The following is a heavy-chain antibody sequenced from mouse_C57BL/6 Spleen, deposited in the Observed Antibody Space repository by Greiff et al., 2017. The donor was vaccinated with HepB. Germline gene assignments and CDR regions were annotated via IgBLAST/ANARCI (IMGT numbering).Heavy chain of an antibody. CDR1: GFNIKNTY. CDR3: ARGYYAYDGRDYYAMDY. V-gene: IGHV14-3*01. CDR2: IDPANGNT. D-gene: IGHD2-2*01. Sequence: EVQLQQSVAELVRPGASVKLSCTASGFNIKNTYMHWVKQRPEQGLEWIGRIDPANGNTKYAPKFQGKATITADTSSNTAYLQLSSLTSEDTAIYYCARGYYAYDGRDYYAMDYWGQGTSVTVSS. J-gene: IGHJ4*01.